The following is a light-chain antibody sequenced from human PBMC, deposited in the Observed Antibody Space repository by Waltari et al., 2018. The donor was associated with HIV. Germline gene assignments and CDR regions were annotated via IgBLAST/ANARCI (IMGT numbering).Light chain of an antibody. CDR3: QSVDTDGTVI. CDR1: ILPKQH. V-gene: IGLV3-25*03. J-gene: IGLJ2*01. Sequence: SSELTQPPPMSVSPGQTATIACSGHILPKQHTYWYQQKPGQAPLWMIYKDTERSSGAPERFSGSSSGTTSTLIISGVQAEDEADYYCQSVDTDGTVIFGGGTKLTVL. CDR2: KDT.